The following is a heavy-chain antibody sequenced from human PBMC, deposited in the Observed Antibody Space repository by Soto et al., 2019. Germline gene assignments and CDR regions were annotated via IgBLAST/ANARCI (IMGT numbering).Heavy chain of an antibody. D-gene: IGHD3-3*01. V-gene: IGHV3-30*03. CDR3: ADLPNTTFGVVPGP. J-gene: IGHJ5*02. CDR1: GFTFSSYG. CDR2: ISYDGSNK. Sequence: PGGSLRLSCAASGFTFSSYGMHWVRQAPGKGLEWVAVISYDGSNKYYADSVKGRFTSSRDNSKNTLYLQMNSLRAEDTAVYYCADLPNTTFGVVPGPWGQGTLVTVSS.